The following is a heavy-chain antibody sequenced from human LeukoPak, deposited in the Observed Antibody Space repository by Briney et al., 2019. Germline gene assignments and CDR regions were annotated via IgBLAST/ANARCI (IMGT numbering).Heavy chain of an antibody. CDR1: GYTFISYD. CDR3: AKAKAATFDAFDI. D-gene: IGHD2-15*01. V-gene: IGHV1-8*03. J-gene: IGHJ3*02. CDR2: MNPNSGNT. Sequence: GASVKVSCTASGYTFISYDINWVRQATGQGLEWMGWMNPNSGNTGYAQKFQGRVTITRNTSISTAYMELSSLRSEDTAVYYCAKAKAATFDAFDIWGQGTMVTVSS.